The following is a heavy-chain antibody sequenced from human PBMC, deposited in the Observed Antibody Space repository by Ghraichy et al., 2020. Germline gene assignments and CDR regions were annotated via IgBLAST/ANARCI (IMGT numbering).Heavy chain of an antibody. J-gene: IGHJ6*02. D-gene: IGHD3-3*01. CDR2: ISSSGSTI. CDR3: ARDRTELTIFGVALQKYYYYGMDV. CDR1: GFTFSDYY. V-gene: IGHV3-11*01. Sequence: GSLRLSCAASGFTFSDYYMSWIRQAPGKGLEWVSYISSSGSTIYYADSVKGRFTISRDNAKNSLYLQMNSLRAEDTAVYYCARDRTELTIFGVALQKYYYYGMDVWGQGTTVTVSS.